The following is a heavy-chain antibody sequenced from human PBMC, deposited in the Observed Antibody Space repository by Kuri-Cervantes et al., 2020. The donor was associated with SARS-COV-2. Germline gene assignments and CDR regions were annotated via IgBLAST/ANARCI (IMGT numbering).Heavy chain of an antibody. CDR3: ARGKSGPAAIPFQH. Sequence: SETLSLSCTVSGGSISSYDWSWVRQPPGKGLEWMGYNYYSGSTNYNPSLKRCVTISVETPKNQFSLKLSSVTAADTAVYYCARGKSGPAAIPFQHWGQGTLVTVSS. J-gene: IGHJ1*01. CDR2: NYYSGST. D-gene: IGHD2-2*01. V-gene: IGHV4-59*01. CDR1: GGSISSYD.